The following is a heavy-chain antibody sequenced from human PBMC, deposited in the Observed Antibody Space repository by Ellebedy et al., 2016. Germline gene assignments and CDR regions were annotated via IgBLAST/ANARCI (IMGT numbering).Heavy chain of an antibody. D-gene: IGHD1-1*01. CDR1: SGSFSDNY. J-gene: IGHJ6*03. CDR3: ARGQYGRPRGTGITSRHYYYYMDV. Sequence: SQTLSLTCXVYSGSFSDNYWIWIRQSPGEGLEWIGEINDSGSTNYNPSLKSRVTLSVDTSKKQFSLRLRSVTAADTALYYCARGQYGRPRGTGITSRHYYYYMDVWGKGTTVTVSS. V-gene: IGHV4-34*01. CDR2: INDSGST.